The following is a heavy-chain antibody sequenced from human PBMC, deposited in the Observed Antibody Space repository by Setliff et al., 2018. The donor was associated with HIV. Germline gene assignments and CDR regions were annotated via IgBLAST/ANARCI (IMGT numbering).Heavy chain of an antibody. Sequence: PSETLSLTCTVSGASICRSSYYWGWIRQPPGKGLEWIGKIYYIGITNYDPSLESRVTISVDTSKNQFTLKANSVTAADTAVYYCARSTSPRPMGRGGWFAPWGQGILVTVSS. CDR2: IYYIGIT. J-gene: IGHJ5*02. CDR3: ARSTSPRPMGRGGWFAP. CDR1: GASICRSSYY. D-gene: IGHD3-10*01. V-gene: IGHV4-39*01.